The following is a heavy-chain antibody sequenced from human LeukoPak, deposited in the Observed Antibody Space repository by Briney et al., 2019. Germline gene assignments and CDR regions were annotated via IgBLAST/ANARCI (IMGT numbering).Heavy chain of an antibody. J-gene: IGHJ4*02. V-gene: IGHV4-30-2*01. CDR1: GGSISSGGYY. Sequence: SETLSLTCTVSGGSISSGGYYWSWIRQHPGKGLEWIGYIYHSGSTYYNPSLKSRVTISVDRSKNQFSLKLSSVTAADTAVYYCARAVLRFSYYFDYWGQGTLVTVSS. CDR3: ARAVLRFSYYFDY. D-gene: IGHD3-3*01. CDR2: IYHSGST.